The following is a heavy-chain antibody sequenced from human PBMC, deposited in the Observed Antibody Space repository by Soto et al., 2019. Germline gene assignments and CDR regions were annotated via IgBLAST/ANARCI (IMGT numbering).Heavy chain of an antibody. Sequence: GASVKVSCKASGYTFTSYGISWVRQAPGQGLEWMGWISAYNGNTNYAQKLQGRVTMTTDTSTSTAYMELRSLRSDDTAVYYCARDSDIVVVVAATPSDAFDIWGQGTMVTVSS. CDR1: GYTFTSYG. CDR2: ISAYNGNT. J-gene: IGHJ3*02. CDR3: ARDSDIVVVVAATPSDAFDI. V-gene: IGHV1-18*01. D-gene: IGHD2-15*01.